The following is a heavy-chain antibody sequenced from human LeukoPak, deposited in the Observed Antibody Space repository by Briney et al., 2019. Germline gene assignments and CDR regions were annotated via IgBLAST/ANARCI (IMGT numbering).Heavy chain of an antibody. Sequence: GGSLRLSCAASGFTFSSYSMNWVRLAPGKGLEWVSYISSSSSTIYYADSVKGRFTISRDNAKNSLYLQMNSLRDEDTAVYYCARIPTVTQDYYYGMDVWGQGTTVTVSS. D-gene: IGHD4-17*01. CDR2: ISSSSSTI. J-gene: IGHJ6*02. CDR1: GFTFSSYS. V-gene: IGHV3-48*02. CDR3: ARIPTVTQDYYYGMDV.